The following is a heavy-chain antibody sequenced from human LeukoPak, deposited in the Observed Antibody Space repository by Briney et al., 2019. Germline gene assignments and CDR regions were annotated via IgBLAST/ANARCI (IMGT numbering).Heavy chain of an antibody. CDR1: GFTFSSYG. J-gene: IGHJ3*02. D-gene: IGHD3-10*01. CDR2: IRYDGSKK. Sequence: GGSLRLSCAASGFTFSSYGMHWVRQAPGKGLEWVAFIRYDGSKKYYADSVKGRFTISRDNSKNTLYLQMNNLRAEDTAVYYCAKGYITMVRGVIITPSDAFDIWGQGTMVTVSS. CDR3: AKGYITMVRGVIITPSDAFDI. V-gene: IGHV3-30*02.